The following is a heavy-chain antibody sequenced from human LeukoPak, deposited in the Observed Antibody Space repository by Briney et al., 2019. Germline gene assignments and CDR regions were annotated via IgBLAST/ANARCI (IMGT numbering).Heavy chain of an antibody. CDR3: ATERLRYFHH. Sequence: GGSLRLSCAAFGFTFSSYTMHWVRQAPGKGLEWVSSITSGSTYIYYADSVKGRFTISRDNAKNSLYLQMNSLTTEDTALYRCATERLRYFHHWGQGTLVTVSS. CDR1: GFTFSSYT. J-gene: IGHJ4*02. CDR2: ITSGSTYI. V-gene: IGHV3-21*04.